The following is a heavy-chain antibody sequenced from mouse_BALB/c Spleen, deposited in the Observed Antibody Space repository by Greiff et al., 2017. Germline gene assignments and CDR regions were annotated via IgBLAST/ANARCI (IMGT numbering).Heavy chain of an antibody. Sequence: EVKLVESGGGLVQPGGSRKLSCAASGFTFSSFGMHWVRQAPEKGLEWVAYISSGSSTIYYADTVKGRFTISRDNPKNTLFLQMTSLRSEDTAMYYCARKMTTVDYAMDYWGQGTSVTVSS. CDR3: ARKMTTVDYAMDY. V-gene: IGHV5-17*02. CDR2: ISSGSSTI. D-gene: IGHD1-1*01. J-gene: IGHJ4*01. CDR1: GFTFSSFG.